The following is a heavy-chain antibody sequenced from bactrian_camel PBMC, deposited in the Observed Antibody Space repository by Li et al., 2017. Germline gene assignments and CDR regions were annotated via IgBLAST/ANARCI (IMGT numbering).Heavy chain of an antibody. Sequence: HVQLVESGGGSVQAGGSVILYCGASRDSATTCGMGWFRQAPGKEREGIAAINNEGRTDYADPVKDRFHVTYDAAKATLYLQMDSLKPEDSAMYYCEAARQGGYCWLLDSMYNFWGQGTQVTVS. V-gene: IGHV3S53*01. J-gene: IGHJ4*01. D-gene: IGHD1*01. CDR3: EAARQGGYCWLLDSMYNF. CDR2: INNEGRT. CDR1: RDSATTCG.